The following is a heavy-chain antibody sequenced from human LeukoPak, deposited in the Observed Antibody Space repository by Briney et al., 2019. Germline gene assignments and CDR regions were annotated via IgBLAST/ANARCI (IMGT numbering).Heavy chain of an antibody. D-gene: IGHD5-18*01. Sequence: GGSLRLSCAASGFTFSSYAMHWVRQAPGKGLEWVAVISYDGSNKYYADSVKGRFTISRDNSKNTLYLQMNSLRAEDTAVYYCVSSSTAMDEFDYWGQGTLVTVSS. CDR3: VSSSTAMDEFDY. V-gene: IGHV3-30-3*01. CDR2: ISYDGSNK. J-gene: IGHJ4*02. CDR1: GFTFSSYA.